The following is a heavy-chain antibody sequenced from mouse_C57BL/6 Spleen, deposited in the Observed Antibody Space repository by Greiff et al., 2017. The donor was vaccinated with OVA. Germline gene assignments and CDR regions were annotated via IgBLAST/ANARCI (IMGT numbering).Heavy chain of an antibody. CDR3: TPYDYSFDY. J-gene: IGHJ2*01. V-gene: IGHV1-15*01. Sequence: LKQSGAELVRPGASVTLSCKASGYTFTDYEMHWVKQTPVHGLEWIGAIDPETGGTAYNQKFKGKAILTADKSSSTAYMELRSLTSEDSAVYYCTPYDYSFDYWGQGTTLTVSS. CDR2: IDPETGGT. CDR1: GYTFTDYE. D-gene: IGHD2-4*01.